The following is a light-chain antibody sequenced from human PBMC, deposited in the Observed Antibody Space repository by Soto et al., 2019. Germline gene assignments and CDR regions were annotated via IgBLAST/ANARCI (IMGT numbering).Light chain of an antibody. CDR2: AAS. J-gene: IGKJ1*01. CDR1: QDISGW. V-gene: IGKV1D-12*01. Sequence: DIQMTQSPSSVSASVGDRVTITCRASQDISGWLAWFQQKPGKAPNLLIYAASILQSGVPSRFSGSGSGTDFTLTITYLQPEDFATHYCQQANSFPWTFGQGTKVDIK. CDR3: QQANSFPWT.